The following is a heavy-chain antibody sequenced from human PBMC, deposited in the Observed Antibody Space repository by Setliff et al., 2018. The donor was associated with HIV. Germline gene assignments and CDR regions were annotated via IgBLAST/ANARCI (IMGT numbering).Heavy chain of an antibody. CDR1: GGTFSSYA. D-gene: IGHD3-16*01. J-gene: IGHJ4*02. V-gene: IGHV1-69*13. CDR3: ARHVIGVVMLYSWDAFDY. CDR2: IIPIFGTA. Sequence: ASVKVSCKASGGTFSSYAISWVRQAPGQGLEWMGGIIPIFGTANYAQKFQGRVTITADESTSTAYMELSSLRPEDTATYYCARHVIGVVMLYSWDAFDYWGRGTLVTV.